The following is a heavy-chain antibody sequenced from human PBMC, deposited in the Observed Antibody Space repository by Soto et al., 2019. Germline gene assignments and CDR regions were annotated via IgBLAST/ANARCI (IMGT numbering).Heavy chain of an antibody. CDR3: ASTRDYFDY. CDR2: IYYSGSS. D-gene: IGHD1-1*01. Sequence: PSETLSLTCTVSGGSISTGGYYWSWIRQHPGKGLEWIGYIYYSGSSSYNLSLKGRLTISVDTSKNQFSLKLSSVTAADTAVYYCASTRDYFDYWGQGILVTDS. J-gene: IGHJ4*02. V-gene: IGHV4-31*03. CDR1: GGSISTGGYY.